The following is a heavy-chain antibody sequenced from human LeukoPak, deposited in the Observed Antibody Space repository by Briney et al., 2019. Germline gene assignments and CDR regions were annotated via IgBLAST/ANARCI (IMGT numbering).Heavy chain of an antibody. J-gene: IGHJ4*02. CDR1: GYTFTGYY. V-gene: IGHV1-2*02. Sequence: GASVKVSCKASGYTFTGYYMHWVRQAPGQGLEWMGWINPNSGGTNYAQKFQGRVTMTRDTSISTAYMELSRLRSDDTAVYYCASSRHHSSSWSSFDYWGQGTLVTVSS. D-gene: IGHD6-13*01. CDR3: ASSRHHSSSWSSFDY. CDR2: INPNSGGT.